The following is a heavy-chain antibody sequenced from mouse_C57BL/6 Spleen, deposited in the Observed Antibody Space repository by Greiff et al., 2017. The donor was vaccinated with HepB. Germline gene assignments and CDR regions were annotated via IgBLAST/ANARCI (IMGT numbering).Heavy chain of an antibody. D-gene: IGHD1-1*01. CDR2: IDPETGGT. CDR1: GYTFTDYE. J-gene: IGHJ1*03. Sequence: LVESGAELVRPGASVTLSCKASGYTFTDYEMHWVKQTPVHGLEWIGAIDPETGGTAYNQKFKGKAILTADKSSSTAYMELRSLTSEDSAVYYCTSRGGSRYFDVWGTGTTVTVSS. CDR3: TSRGGSRYFDV. V-gene: IGHV1-15*01.